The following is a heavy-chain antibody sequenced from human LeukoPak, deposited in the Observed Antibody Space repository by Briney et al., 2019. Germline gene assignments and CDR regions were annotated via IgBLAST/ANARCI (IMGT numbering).Heavy chain of an antibody. D-gene: IGHD3-22*01. V-gene: IGHV3-9*01. CDR2: ISWNSGSI. CDR3: AKANYDSSGNDY. Sequence: GGSMRLSCAAYGFTFDDYAMHWVRQAPGKGLEWVSGISWNSGSIGYADSVKGRFTISRDNAKNSLYLQMNSLRAEDTALYYCAKANYDSSGNDYWGQGTLVTVSS. CDR1: GFTFDDYA. J-gene: IGHJ4*02.